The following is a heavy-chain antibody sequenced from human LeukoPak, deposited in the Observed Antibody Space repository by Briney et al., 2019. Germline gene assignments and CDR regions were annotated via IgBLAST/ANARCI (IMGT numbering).Heavy chain of an antibody. D-gene: IGHD3-22*01. CDR2: ISGSGGST. J-gene: IGHJ4*02. CDR3: AKSPPVSGSSGPDY. V-gene: IGHV3-23*01. Sequence: GGSLRLSCAASGFTFSSYAMHWVRQAPGKGLEYVSAISGSGGSTYYADSVKGRFTISRDNSKNTLDLQMNSLRAEDTAVYYCAKSPPVSGSSGPDYWGPGTLVTVSS. CDR1: GFTFSSYA.